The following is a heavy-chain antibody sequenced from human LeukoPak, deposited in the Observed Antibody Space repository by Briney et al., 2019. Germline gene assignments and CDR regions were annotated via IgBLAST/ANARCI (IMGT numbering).Heavy chain of an antibody. J-gene: IGHJ6*02. CDR2: ISGSGSA. CDR1: GGSISSNY. CDR3: ARVGYCTSGSCDDYYYYYAMDV. D-gene: IGHD2-15*01. V-gene: IGHV4-4*07. Sequence: SETLSLTCTVSGGSISSNYWSWIRQPAGKGLEWIGRISGSGSANYNPSLKSRVTMSVDTSKNQFSLKLYSVTAADTAVYYCARVGYCTSGSCDDYYYYYAMDVWGQGTTVTVSS.